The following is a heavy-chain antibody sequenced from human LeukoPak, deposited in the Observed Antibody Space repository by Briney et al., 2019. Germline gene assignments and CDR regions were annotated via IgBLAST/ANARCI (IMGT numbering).Heavy chain of an antibody. J-gene: IGHJ4*02. CDR3: ARMGGYSGYATH. D-gene: IGHD5-12*01. CDR1: GGSISTYC. CDR2: IHYSGTT. Sequence: PSETLSLTCTVSGGSISTYCWSWIRQPPGKGLEWIGYIHYSGTTNYNPSLKNRVTISLDTSKNQFSLNLSSVTAADTAVYYCARMGGYSGYATHWGQGTLVTVSS. V-gene: IGHV4-59*08.